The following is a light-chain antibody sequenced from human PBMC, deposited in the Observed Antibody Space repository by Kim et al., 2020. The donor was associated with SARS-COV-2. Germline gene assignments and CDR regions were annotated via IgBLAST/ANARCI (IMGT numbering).Light chain of an antibody. V-gene: IGKV1-5*03. CDR3: KQYETYWT. Sequence: DIQMTQSPSTLSAFVGDRVTITCRASQSVDGWLAWYQQKPGKAPRLLIYQASKLASGVPVRFSGSGSGTDFTLTVSNLQPDDSAVYYCKQYETYWTFGPGTRVEI. CDR1: QSVDGW. J-gene: IGKJ1*01. CDR2: QAS.